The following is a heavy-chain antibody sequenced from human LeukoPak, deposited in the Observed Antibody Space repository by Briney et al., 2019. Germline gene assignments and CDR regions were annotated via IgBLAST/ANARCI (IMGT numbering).Heavy chain of an antibody. J-gene: IGHJ4*02. D-gene: IGHD5-12*01. Sequence: ASVKVSCKASGYTFTSYAMHWVRQAPGQRLEWMGWINAGNGNTKYSQKFQGRVTITRDTSASTAYMELSSLRSEDTAVYYCARAGRGYSGYDTPGYWGQGTLVTVSS. V-gene: IGHV1-3*01. CDR3: ARAGRGYSGYDTPGY. CDR2: INAGNGNT. CDR1: GYTFTSYA.